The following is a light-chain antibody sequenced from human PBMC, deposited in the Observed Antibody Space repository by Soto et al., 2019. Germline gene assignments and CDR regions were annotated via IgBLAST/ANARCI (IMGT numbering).Light chain of an antibody. V-gene: IGLV2-23*01. J-gene: IGLJ1*01. Sequence: QSVLTQPASVSGSPGQSITLSCTGTSSDVGSYNLVSWYQQHPGKAPKLMIYEGSKRPSGVSNRFSGSKSGNTASLTISGLQAEDEADYYCCSYAGSSYVFGTGTKVTVL. CDR1: SSDVGSYNL. CDR2: EGS. CDR3: CSYAGSSYV.